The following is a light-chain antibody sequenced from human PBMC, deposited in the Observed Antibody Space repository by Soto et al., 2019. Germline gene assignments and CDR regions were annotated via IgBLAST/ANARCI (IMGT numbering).Light chain of an antibody. V-gene: IGKV3-20*01. CDR3: QQYAASSRT. Sequence: EILLTQSPGTLSLSPRERATLSCRASQSVNDNYLAWYQHKPGQAPRLLIYGASSRAPGIPDRFSASGSGTDFTLTISRLEPEDFAIYYCQQYAASSRTFGQGTQVEVK. J-gene: IGKJ1*01. CDR2: GAS. CDR1: QSVNDNY.